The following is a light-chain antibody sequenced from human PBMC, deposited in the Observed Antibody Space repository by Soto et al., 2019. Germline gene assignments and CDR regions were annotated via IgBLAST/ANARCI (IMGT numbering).Light chain of an antibody. CDR1: QSVSNW. CDR3: QQYNTYSPT. V-gene: IGKV1-5*01. CDR2: DAS. Sequence: DIQMTQSPSTLSASVGDRVTITCRASQSVSNWLAWYQQKPGKAPNLLIYDASSLESGVPSRFSGSGSGTEFTLTISSLQPDEFATYYCQQYNTYSPTVGQGTKVDIK. J-gene: IGKJ1*01.